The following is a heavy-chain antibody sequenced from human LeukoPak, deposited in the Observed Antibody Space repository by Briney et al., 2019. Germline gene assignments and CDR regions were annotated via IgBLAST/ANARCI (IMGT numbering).Heavy chain of an antibody. V-gene: IGHV3-74*01. CDR1: GFSFSNYF. CDR3: ARKHYGPDY. CDR2: INGDGIST. D-gene: IGHD4-17*01. J-gene: IGHJ4*02. Sequence: PGGSLRLSCAASGFSFSNYFMHWVRQAPGKGLVWVSRINGDGISTTYADSVMGRFTISRDNAKNTLYPQMNSLRAEDTAVYYCARKHYGPDYWGQGTLVTVSS.